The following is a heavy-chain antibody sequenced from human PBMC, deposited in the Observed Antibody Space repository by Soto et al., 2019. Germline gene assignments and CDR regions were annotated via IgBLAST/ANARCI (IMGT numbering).Heavy chain of an antibody. J-gene: IGHJ4*02. D-gene: IGHD3-10*01. CDR3: AGTRITMVRGVLQDY. V-gene: IGHV4-34*01. CDR2: INHSGST. Sequence: QVQLQQWGAGLLKPSETLSLTCAVYGGSLSGYYWSWIRQPPGKGLEWIGEINHSGSTNYNPSLKSRVTISVDTSKNQFSLKLSSVTAADTAVYYCAGTRITMVRGVLQDYWGQGTLVTVSS. CDR1: GGSLSGYY.